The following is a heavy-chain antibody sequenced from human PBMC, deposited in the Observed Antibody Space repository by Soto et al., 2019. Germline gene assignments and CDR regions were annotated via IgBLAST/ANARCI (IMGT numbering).Heavy chain of an antibody. CDR3: ASSIAAAGQSGVYYYYYMDV. CDR2: IYYSGST. Sequence: SETLSLTCTVSGGSISSYYWSWIRQPPGKGLEWIGYIYYSGSTNYNPSLKSRVTISVDTSKNQFSLKLSSVTAADTAVYYCASSIAAAGQSGVYYYYYMDVWGKGTTVTVSS. D-gene: IGHD6-13*01. CDR1: GGSISSYY. J-gene: IGHJ6*03. V-gene: IGHV4-59*08.